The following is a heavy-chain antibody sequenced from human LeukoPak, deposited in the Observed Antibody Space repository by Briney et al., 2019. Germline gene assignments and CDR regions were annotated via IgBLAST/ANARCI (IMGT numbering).Heavy chain of an antibody. CDR1: GGTFSSYA. Sequence: ASVKVSCKASGGTFSSYAISWVRQAPGQGVEWMGGIIPIFGTANYAQKFQGRVTITPDESTSTAYMELSSLRSEDTAVYYCARDMDTAMVPGVFDYWGQGTLVTVSS. CDR3: ARDMDTAMVPGVFDY. CDR2: IIPIFGTA. J-gene: IGHJ4*02. V-gene: IGHV1-69*01. D-gene: IGHD5-18*01.